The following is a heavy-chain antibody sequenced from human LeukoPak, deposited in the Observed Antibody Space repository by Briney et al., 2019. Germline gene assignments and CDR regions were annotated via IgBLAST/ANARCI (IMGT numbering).Heavy chain of an antibody. CDR2: IKPDGRQK. D-gene: IGHD2-2*01. J-gene: IGHJ4*02. Sequence: QPGESLRLSSAASGFTFSNYWMSWVRQAPGKGLEWVANIKPDGRQKYYVDSLKGRFTISRDNAKNSLYLQMNSLRAEDRAVYYCARESRFVVPAAMSFEDYWGQGTLVTVSS. V-gene: IGHV3-7*01. CDR3: ARESRFVVPAAMSFEDY. CDR1: GFTFSNYW.